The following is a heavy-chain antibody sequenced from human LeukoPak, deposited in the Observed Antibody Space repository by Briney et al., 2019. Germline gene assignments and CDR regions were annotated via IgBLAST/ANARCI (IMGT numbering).Heavy chain of an antibody. CDR2: IYPGDSDT. CDR1: GYSFTSYW. J-gene: IGHJ5*02. D-gene: IGHD5-18*01. CDR3: ARGMNSYGLRLGRSRGWFDP. Sequence: GESLKISCKGSGYSFTSYWIGWVRQMPGKGLEWMGIIYPGDSDTRYSPSFQGQVTISADKSISTAYLQWSSLKASDTAMYYCARGMNSYGLRLGRSRGWFDPWGQGTLVTVSS. V-gene: IGHV5-51*01.